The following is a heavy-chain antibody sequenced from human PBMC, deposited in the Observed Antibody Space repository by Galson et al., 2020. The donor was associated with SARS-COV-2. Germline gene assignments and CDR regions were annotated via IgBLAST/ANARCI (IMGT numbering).Heavy chain of an antibody. D-gene: IGHD6-13*01. CDR1: GFTFDDYG. V-gene: IGHV3-20*01. CDR2: INWNGGST. J-gene: IGHJ3*02. CDR3: AREGAYSSPLSGFLDFDAFVM. Sequence: GGSLRLSCAASGFTFDDYGMSWVRQAPGKGLEWVSGINWNGGSTGYADSVKGRFTISRDNAKNSLYLQMNSLRAEDTALYHCAREGAYSSPLSGFLDFDAFVMWGQGTMVTVSS.